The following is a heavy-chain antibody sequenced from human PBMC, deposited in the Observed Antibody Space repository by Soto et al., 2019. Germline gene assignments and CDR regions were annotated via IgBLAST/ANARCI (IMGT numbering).Heavy chain of an antibody. D-gene: IGHD5-12*01. V-gene: IGHV3-15*07. J-gene: IGHJ4*02. Sequence: SLRLSCAASAFSFINAWMNWVRQAPGKGLEWVGRIKDKTDGGTTDYAAPVKGRFTISRDDSKNTLYLQMNSLKTEDTAVYYCTTDPATTTQIDYWGQGTLVTVSS. CDR2: IKDKTDGGTT. CDR1: AFSFINAW. CDR3: TTDPATTTQIDY.